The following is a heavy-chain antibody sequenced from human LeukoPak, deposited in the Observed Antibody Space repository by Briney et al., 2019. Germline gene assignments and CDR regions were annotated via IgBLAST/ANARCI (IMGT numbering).Heavy chain of an antibody. Sequence: GGSLRLSCAASGFTVSSNYVSWVRQAPGKGLEWVSVIYSGGSTYYADSVKGRFTISRDNSKNTLYLQMNSLRAEDTAVYYCARGSGWYAEYFQHWGQGTLVTVSS. D-gene: IGHD6-19*01. CDR1: GFTVSSNY. V-gene: IGHV3-53*01. CDR3: ARGSGWYAEYFQH. CDR2: IYSGGST. J-gene: IGHJ1*01.